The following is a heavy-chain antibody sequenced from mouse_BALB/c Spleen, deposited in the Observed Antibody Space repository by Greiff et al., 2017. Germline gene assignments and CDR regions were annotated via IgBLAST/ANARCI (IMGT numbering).Heavy chain of an antibody. CDR2: IYPGDGDT. CDR3: ARFWDWYFDV. V-gene: IGHV1-80*01. Sequence: VKLMESGAELVRPGSSVKISCKASGYAFSSYWMNWVKQRPGQGLEWIGQIYPGDGDTNYNGKFKGKATLTADKSSSTAYMQLSSLTSEDSAVYFCARFWDWYFDVWGAGTTVTVSS. CDR1: GYAFSSYW. J-gene: IGHJ1*01.